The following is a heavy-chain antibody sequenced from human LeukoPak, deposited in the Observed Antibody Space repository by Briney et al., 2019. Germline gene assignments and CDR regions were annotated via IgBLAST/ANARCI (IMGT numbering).Heavy chain of an antibody. CDR3: AKESLQQDYYYHGMDV. CDR2: VSFDGSNK. CDR1: GFTFSSYG. J-gene: IGHJ6*02. D-gene: IGHD6-13*01. Sequence: SPRLSCAASGFTFSSYGMLWVRQAPARGLAWVAVVSFDGSNKYYADCVKGPFTISRDNSKNTLYLQMNSLRAEDTAVYYCAKESLQQDYYYHGMDVWGQGTTVTVSS. V-gene: IGHV3-30*18.